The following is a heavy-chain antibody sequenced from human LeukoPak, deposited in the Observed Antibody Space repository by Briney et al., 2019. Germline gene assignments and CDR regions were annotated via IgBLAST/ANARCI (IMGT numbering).Heavy chain of an antibody. CDR1: GFTFRSYA. CDR3: ARDRRFDCATNPWYLFHF. V-gene: IGHV3-23*01. D-gene: IGHD1-26*01. Sequence: GGSLRHSCAASGFTFRSYAISWVRRAPGKGLEWVSVISGSSDITYYADSVKGRFTISRDNSKNTLYLHMNSLRADDTAVYHCARDRRFDCATNPWYLFHFWGEGGLVTVSS. J-gene: IGHJ4*02. CDR2: ISGSSDIT.